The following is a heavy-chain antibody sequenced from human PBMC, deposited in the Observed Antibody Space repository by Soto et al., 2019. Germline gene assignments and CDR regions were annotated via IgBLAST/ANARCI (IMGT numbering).Heavy chain of an antibody. J-gene: IGHJ6*02. CDR1: GFTFSSYS. D-gene: IGHD3-22*01. Sequence: EVQLVESGGGLVKPGGSLRLSCAASGFTFSSYSMNWVRQAPGKGLEWVSSISCSTSYIYYADSVKGRFTISRDNAKNSLYLQMNSLRAEDTAVYYRARVVDYCDPYYYYGMDVWGQGTTVTVSS. CDR3: ARVVDYCDPYYYYGMDV. CDR2: ISCSTSYI. V-gene: IGHV3-21*01.